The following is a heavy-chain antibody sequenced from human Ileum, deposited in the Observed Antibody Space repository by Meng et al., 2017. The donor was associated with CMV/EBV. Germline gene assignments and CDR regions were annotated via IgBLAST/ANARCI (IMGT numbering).Heavy chain of an antibody. CDR2: VSYDGGRK. CDR3: AGGGDQLPSRDNWFDP. V-gene: IGHV3-30-3*01. D-gene: IGHD1-1*01. Sequence: GESLKISCAASGFTFSNYAIHWVRQAPGKGLEWVALVSYDGGRKYYADSVKGRFTISRDKSRNKLYLQMNSLRAGDTAVYYCAGGGDQLPSRDNWFDPWGQGTLVTVSS. CDR1: GFTFSNYA. J-gene: IGHJ5*02.